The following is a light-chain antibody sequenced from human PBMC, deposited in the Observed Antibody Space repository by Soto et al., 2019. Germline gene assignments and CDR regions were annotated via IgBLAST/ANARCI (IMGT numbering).Light chain of an antibody. Sequence: EIVMTQSPVTLSVSPGERATLSCRASQSISSKLIWYQQKPGQATRVLIYGASTRATGIPARFSGSGSGTEFTLTISSLQSEDSAVYYCQQNNDWVWTFGQGT. CDR2: GAS. J-gene: IGKJ1*01. CDR1: QSISSK. CDR3: QQNNDWVWT. V-gene: IGKV3-15*01.